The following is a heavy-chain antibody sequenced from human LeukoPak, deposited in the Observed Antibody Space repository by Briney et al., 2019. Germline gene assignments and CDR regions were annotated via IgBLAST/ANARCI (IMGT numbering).Heavy chain of an antibody. V-gene: IGHV4-4*02. J-gene: IGHJ4*02. CDR2: IYHSGSP. D-gene: IGHD3-22*01. CDR1: GGSISSNNW. Sequence: SGTLSLTCAVSGGSISSNNWWGWVRQPPGKGLEWIGEIYHSGSPNYNPSLKSRVTISVDKSRNHFSLNLSSVTAADTAVYYCARGVSYYYDSSGYDYWGQGTLVTVSS. CDR3: ARGVSYYYDSSGYDY.